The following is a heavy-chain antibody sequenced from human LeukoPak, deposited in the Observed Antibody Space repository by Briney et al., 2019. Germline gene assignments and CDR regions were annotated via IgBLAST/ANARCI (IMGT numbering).Heavy chain of an antibody. CDR1: GFTFSHYW. Sequence: GGSLRLSCEVSGFTFSHYWMSWVRQAPGKGLEWVANIKQDGSEKYYVDSMKGRFTISRDNAKNSLYLQMNSLRAEDTAVYYCARDKDVGATLFAYWGQGTLVTVSS. J-gene: IGHJ4*02. V-gene: IGHV3-7*01. CDR3: ARDKDVGATLFAY. CDR2: IKQDGSEK. D-gene: IGHD1-26*01.